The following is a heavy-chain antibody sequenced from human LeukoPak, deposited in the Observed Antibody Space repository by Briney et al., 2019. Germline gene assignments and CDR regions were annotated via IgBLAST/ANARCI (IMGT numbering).Heavy chain of an antibody. Sequence: GGSLRLSCATSGFTFSSYAMHWVRQAPGKGLEWVAVISYDGSNKYYADSVKGRFTISRDNSKNTLYLQMNSLRAEDTAVYYCARATMDYYDSSGYTPLDYWGQGTLVTVSS. CDR2: ISYDGSNK. CDR1: GFTFSSYA. J-gene: IGHJ4*02. CDR3: ARATMDYYDSSGYTPLDY. V-gene: IGHV3-30-3*01. D-gene: IGHD3-22*01.